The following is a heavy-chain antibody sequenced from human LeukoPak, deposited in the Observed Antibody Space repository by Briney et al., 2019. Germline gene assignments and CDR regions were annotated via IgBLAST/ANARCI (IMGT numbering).Heavy chain of an antibody. CDR3: AKSRSGWYFFDQ. D-gene: IGHD6-19*01. V-gene: IGHV3-23*01. Sequence: PGGSLRLSCAASGFTFSSYAMSWVRQAPGKGLEWVLGISDSGGSTKYADSVKGRFTISRDNSNNTLFLQMSSLRAEDTAVYYCAKSRSGWYFFDQWGQGTLVTVSS. CDR1: GFTFSSYA. CDR2: ISDSGGST. J-gene: IGHJ4*02.